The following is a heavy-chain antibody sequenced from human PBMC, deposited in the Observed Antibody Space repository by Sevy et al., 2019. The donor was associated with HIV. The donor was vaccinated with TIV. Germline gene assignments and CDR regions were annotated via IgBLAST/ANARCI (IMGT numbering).Heavy chain of an antibody. D-gene: IGHD2-2*01. J-gene: IGHJ6*02. V-gene: IGHV3-30*02. CDR3: AKDLFVVVPAAIYYYYGMDV. CDR1: GFTFSSYG. CDR2: IRYDGSNK. Sequence: GGSLRLSCAASGFTFSSYGMHWVRQAPGKGLEWVAFIRYDGSNKYYADSVKGRFTISRDNSKNTLYLQMNSLRAEDMAVYYCAKDLFVVVPAAIYYYYGMDVWGQGTTVTVSS.